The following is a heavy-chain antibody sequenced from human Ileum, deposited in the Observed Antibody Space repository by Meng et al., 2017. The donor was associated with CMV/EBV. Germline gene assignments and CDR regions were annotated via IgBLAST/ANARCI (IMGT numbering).Heavy chain of an antibody. V-gene: IGHV4-30-4*08. CDR3: ARAKQAAENFDS. J-gene: IGHJ4*02. Sequence: HLQESGHGRVNHSEPFSLPCTVSGASISSGDYYWTWIRPPPGKGLEWIGYIYYTGATYYRLSLESRIVISSDTSKNHFSLTLTSVTAADTAVYFCARAKQAAENFDSWGQGTLVTVSS. CDR2: IYYTGAT. D-gene: IGHD6-13*01. CDR1: GASISSGDYY.